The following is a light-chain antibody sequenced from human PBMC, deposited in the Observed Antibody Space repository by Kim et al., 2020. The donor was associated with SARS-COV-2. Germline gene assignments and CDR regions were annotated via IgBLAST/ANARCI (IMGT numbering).Light chain of an antibody. Sequence: SSELTQDPAVSVALGQTVKITCQGDSLRNYYGSWFQQKPGQAPILVIFGKNNRHSGIPDRFSGSSSGNTASLTITGAQAEYEADYYCNSRDTSTNHYVFG. CDR3: NSRDTSTNHYV. CDR2: GKN. J-gene: IGLJ2*01. CDR1: SLRNYY. V-gene: IGLV3-19*01.